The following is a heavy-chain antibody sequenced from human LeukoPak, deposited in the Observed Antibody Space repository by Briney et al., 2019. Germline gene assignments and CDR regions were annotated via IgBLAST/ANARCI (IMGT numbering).Heavy chain of an antibody. J-gene: IGHJ5*02. CDR2: IYYSGST. CDR3: VRGGVVVVGEGSANWFDT. D-gene: IGHD2-2*01. V-gene: IGHV4-30-4*08. Sequence: SQTLSLTCTVSGRSISSGDYYWSWIRQPPWKGLELIGYIYYSGSTYYNPSLKSRVTISVDTSKNQFSLKLSSVTAADTAVYYCVRGGVVVVGEGSANWFDTWGQGTLVTVSS. CDR1: GRSISSGDYY.